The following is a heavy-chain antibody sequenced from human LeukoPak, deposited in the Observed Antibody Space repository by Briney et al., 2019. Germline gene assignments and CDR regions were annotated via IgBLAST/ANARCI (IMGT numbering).Heavy chain of an antibody. J-gene: IGHJ3*02. CDR2: IYYGGST. CDR3: ARFSRSTGSGFTGLAFDI. D-gene: IGHD3-22*01. Sequence: SGTLSLTCGVSGGSISNTNWWSWVRQPPGQGLEWIANIYYGGSTAYNPSLKSRVTISVDTSKNQFSLKVNSVTAADTALYYCARFSRSTGSGFTGLAFDIWGQGTMVTVSS. V-gene: IGHV4-4*02. CDR1: GGSISNTNW.